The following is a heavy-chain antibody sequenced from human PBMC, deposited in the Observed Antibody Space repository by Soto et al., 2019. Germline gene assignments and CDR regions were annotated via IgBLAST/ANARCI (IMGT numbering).Heavy chain of an antibody. CDR1: GFTFSNHA. V-gene: IGHV3-23*01. Sequence: SLRLSCAASGFTFSNHAMGWVRQAPGKGLEWVSAIGGSGGSTYYAASVKGRFTISRDNSKNTPYLQMNSLRVEDTAIYYCAKIAEAVAGTVYGYWGQGTLVTVSS. CDR2: IGGSGGST. D-gene: IGHD6-19*01. CDR3: AKIAEAVAGTVYGY. J-gene: IGHJ4*02.